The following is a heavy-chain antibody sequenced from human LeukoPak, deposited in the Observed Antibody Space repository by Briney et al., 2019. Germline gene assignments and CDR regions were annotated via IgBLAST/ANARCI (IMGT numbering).Heavy chain of an antibody. CDR2: ISYDGSNK. CDR1: GFTFSSYA. J-gene: IGHJ4*02. Sequence: GRSLRLSCAASGFTFSSYAMHWVRQAPGKGLEWVAVISYDGSNKYYADSVEGRFTISRDNSKNTLYLQMNSLRAEDTAVYYCARVDYGDYLTVDYWGQGTLVTVSS. V-gene: IGHV3-30-3*01. CDR3: ARVDYGDYLTVDY. D-gene: IGHD4-17*01.